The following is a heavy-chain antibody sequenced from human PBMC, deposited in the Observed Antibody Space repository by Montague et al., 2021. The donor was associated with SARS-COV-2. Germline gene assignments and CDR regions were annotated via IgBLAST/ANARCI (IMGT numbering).Heavy chain of an antibody. J-gene: IGHJ6*02. Sequence: TLSLTCIVSGGSISSGGFLWTWVRHLPGKGLEWIGYIFYNGGTDYNPSLKSRVNIAVDTSKNQFSLRLSSVTAADTAVYYCSRGSYRYSHNCYDAIDVWGQGTTVIVSS. V-gene: IGHV4-31*03. CDR1: GGSISSGGFL. D-gene: IGHD2-2*01. CDR3: SRGSYRYSHNCYDAIDV. CDR2: IFYNGGT.